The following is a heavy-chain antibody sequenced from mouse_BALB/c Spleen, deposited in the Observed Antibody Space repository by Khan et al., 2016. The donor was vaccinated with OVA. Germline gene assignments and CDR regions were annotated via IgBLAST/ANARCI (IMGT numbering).Heavy chain of an antibody. CDR2: IWSGGST. CDR3: ARNYDYDEGLAY. CDR1: GFSLTTYG. Sequence: QVQLKESGPGLVQPSQSLSITCTVSGFSLTTYGVHWVRQSPGKGLAWLGVIWSGGSTDYNAAFISRLSISKDNSQSQVFFKMNSLQANDTAIYYWARNYDYDEGLAYWGQGTLVTVSA. V-gene: IGHV2-2*02. J-gene: IGHJ3*01. D-gene: IGHD2-4*01.